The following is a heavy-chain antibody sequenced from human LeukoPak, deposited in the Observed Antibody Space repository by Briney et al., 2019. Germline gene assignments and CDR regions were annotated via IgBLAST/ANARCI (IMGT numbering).Heavy chain of an antibody. J-gene: IGHJ4*02. CDR3: ATYSGYNSGWYWAY. CDR1: GGSIRSSSYY. V-gene: IGHV4-39*01. Sequence: SETLSLTCAVSGGSIRSSSYYWGWVRQPPGKGLEWIGSIYFSGNTYYNPSLKSRVTIFVDTSKNQFSLKLTSVTAADTAVYFCATYSGYNSGWYWAYWGQGTLVTVSS. D-gene: IGHD6-19*01. CDR2: IYFSGNT.